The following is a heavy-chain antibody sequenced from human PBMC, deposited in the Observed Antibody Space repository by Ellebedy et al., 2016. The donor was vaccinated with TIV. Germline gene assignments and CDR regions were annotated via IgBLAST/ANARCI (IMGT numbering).Heavy chain of an antibody. V-gene: IGHV4-59*01. J-gene: IGHJ4*02. CDR1: GGSFSGYY. D-gene: IGHD3-22*01. CDR2: ISNSGRT. Sequence: SETLSLTCAVYGGSFSGYYWSWIRQAPGKGLEWIGYISNSGRTNYNPSLNTRVTISVDTSKNQFSLNLNSISAAGTAVYYCAKERDSGSVPHFDSWGQGTLVTVSS. CDR3: AKERDSGSVPHFDS.